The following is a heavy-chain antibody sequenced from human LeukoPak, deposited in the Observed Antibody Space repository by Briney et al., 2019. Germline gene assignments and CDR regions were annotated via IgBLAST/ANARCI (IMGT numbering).Heavy chain of an antibody. Sequence: PGGSLRLSCAASGFTFSTYSMTWVRQAPGKGLEWVSSISSSSGYIYYADSVKGRFTISRDNAKNTLYLQMNSLRAEDTAVYYCAREGNSGSYYYSFDPWGQGTLVTVSS. J-gene: IGHJ5*02. V-gene: IGHV3-21*01. D-gene: IGHD3-10*01. CDR3: AREGNSGSYYYSFDP. CDR1: GFTFSTYS. CDR2: ISSSSGYI.